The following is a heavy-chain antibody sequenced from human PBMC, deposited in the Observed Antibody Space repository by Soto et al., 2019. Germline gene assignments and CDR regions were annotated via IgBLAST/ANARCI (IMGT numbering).Heavy chain of an antibody. CDR2: IYYSGST. CDR3: ARGQRGVLRYFDWSLFDP. Sequence: SDTLSLTCTVSGGSISSYYWSWIRQPPGKGLEWIGYIYYSGSTNYNPSLKSRVTISVDTSKNQFSLKLSSVTAADTAVYYCARGQRGVLRYFDWSLFDPWGQGTLVTVSS. D-gene: IGHD3-9*01. CDR1: GGSISSYY. J-gene: IGHJ5*02. V-gene: IGHV4-59*08.